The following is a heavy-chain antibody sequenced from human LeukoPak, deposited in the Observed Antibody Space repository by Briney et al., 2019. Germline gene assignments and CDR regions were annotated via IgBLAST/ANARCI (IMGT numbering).Heavy chain of an antibody. CDR2: MNPNSGDT. CDR1: RYALTCYY. D-gene: IGHD3-10*01. V-gene: IGHV1-2*02. J-gene: IGHJ4*02. CDR3: ARVADYRPGLTNLPY. Sequence: GAAVTDSRMASRYALTCYYLHWVRPAPGQGVEWMGWMNPNSGDTTHPQKPQGRVTMTRDTSISTAYMELSRLRSDDTAVYYCARVADYRPGLTNLPYWGQGTLVTVSS.